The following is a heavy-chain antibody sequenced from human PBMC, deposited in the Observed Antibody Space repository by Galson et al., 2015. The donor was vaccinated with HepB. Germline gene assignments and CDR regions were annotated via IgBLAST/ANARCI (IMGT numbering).Heavy chain of an antibody. J-gene: IGHJ5*02. CDR1: GFNFGTYT. CDR2: ISYDGTNK. V-gene: IGHV3-30*04. D-gene: IGHD3-10*01. Sequence: SLRLSCAASGFNFGTYTMHWVRQAPGKGLDWVAGISYDGTNKFHTDSVKGRFSVSRDNSKNTLYLQMDSLSPDDTAIYYCATGATYYGSGNFSPFGPWGPGTLVTVSS. CDR3: ATGATYYGSGNFSPFGP.